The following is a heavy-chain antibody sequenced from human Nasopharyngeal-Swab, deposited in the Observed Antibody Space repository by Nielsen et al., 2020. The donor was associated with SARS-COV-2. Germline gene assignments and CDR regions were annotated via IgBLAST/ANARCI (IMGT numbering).Heavy chain of an antibody. Sequence: ASVKVSCKASGYTLSIYAMYWVRQAPGQRPEFMGCIYAGKGNTIYSQKFQGRVRISRDTSANTVYMELNRLRSEDTAVYYCARVPAVAASRIDYWGKGTLVTVSS. J-gene: IGHJ4*02. CDR1: GYTLSIYA. CDR2: IYAGKGNT. V-gene: IGHV1-3*01. CDR3: ARVPAVAASRIDY. D-gene: IGHD6-19*01.